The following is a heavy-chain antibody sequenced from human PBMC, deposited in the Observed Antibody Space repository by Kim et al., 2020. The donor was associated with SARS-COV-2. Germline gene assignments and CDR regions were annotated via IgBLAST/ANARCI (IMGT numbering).Heavy chain of an antibody. V-gene: IGHV4-34*01. D-gene: IGHD3-22*01. CDR3: ARPRTPYYYDSSGYVF. Sequence: SETLSLTCAVYGGSFSGYYWSWIRQPPGKGLEWIGEINHSGSTNYNPSLKSRVTISVDTSKNQFSLKLSSVTAADTAVYYCARPRTPYYYDSSGYVFWG. CDR2: INHSGST. CDR1: GGSFSGYY. J-gene: IGHJ2*01.